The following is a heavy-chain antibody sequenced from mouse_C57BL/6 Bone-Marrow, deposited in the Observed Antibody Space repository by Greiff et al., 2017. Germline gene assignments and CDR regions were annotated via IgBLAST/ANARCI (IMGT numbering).Heavy chain of an antibody. Sequence: QVQLQQPGAELVKPGASVKLSCKASGYTFTSSWMHWVKQRPGQGLEWIGMIHPNSGSTNYNEKFKSKATLTVDKSSSTAYMQLSSLTSEDSAVYYCARGDYYGSSYVAYWGQGTLVTVSA. D-gene: IGHD1-1*01. CDR3: ARGDYYGSSYVAY. CDR2: IHPNSGST. J-gene: IGHJ3*01. CDR1: GYTFTSSW. V-gene: IGHV1-64*01.